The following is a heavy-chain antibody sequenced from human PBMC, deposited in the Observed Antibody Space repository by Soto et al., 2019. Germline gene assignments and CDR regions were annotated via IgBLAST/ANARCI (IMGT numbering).Heavy chain of an antibody. D-gene: IGHD2-15*01. V-gene: IGHV3-74*01. CDR2: INIDGSST. CDR3: ARGRGYCSGSSCDVDL. J-gene: IGHJ5*02. Sequence: EVQLVESGGGLVQPGGSLRLSCAASGFTFSSDWMHWVRQAPGEGLVWVSRINIDGSSTSYADSVKGRFTISRDNAKNTLYLQMNSLRVEDTAVYYCARGRGYCSGSSCDVDLWGQGTLVTVSS. CDR1: GFTFSSDW.